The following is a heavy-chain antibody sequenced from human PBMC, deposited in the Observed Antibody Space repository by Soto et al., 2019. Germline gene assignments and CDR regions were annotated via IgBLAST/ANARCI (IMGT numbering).Heavy chain of an antibody. J-gene: IGHJ6*02. V-gene: IGHV5-10-1*01. CDR1: GYSFTSYW. CDR3: AVVRGVISPYYYGMDV. D-gene: IGHD3-10*01. CDR2: IDPSDSYT. Sequence: HGESLKISCKGSGYSFTSYWISWVRQMPGKGLEWMGRIDPSDSYTNYSPTFQGHVTISADKSISTAYLQWSSLKASDTAMYYCAVVRGVISPYYYGMDVWGQGTTVTVSS.